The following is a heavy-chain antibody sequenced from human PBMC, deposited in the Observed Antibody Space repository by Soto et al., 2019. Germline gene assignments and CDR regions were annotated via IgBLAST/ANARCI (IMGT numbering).Heavy chain of an antibody. CDR1: GFTFSSYA. CDR3: AREVSGMDV. V-gene: IGHV3-30-3*01. J-gene: IGHJ6*02. CDR2: ISYDGSNK. Sequence: GGSLRLSCAASGFTFSSYAMHWVRQAPGKGLEWVAVISYDGSNKYYADSVKGRFTISRDNSKNTLYLQMNSLRAEDTAVYYCAREVSGMDVWGQGTTVTVSS. D-gene: IGHD2-21*01.